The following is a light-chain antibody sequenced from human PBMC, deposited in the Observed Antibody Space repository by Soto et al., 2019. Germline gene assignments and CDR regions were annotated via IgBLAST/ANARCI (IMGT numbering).Light chain of an antibody. CDR2: AAS. CDR1: ETIARY. CDR3: QQTYNPPLT. Sequence: DIQLTQSPSSLSASVGDRVTITCRASETIARYLNWYQQKPGKAPNLLIYAASTLKSGFPSRFSGTGSGTDFTLTISRLQPEDFATYYCQQTYNPPLTFGQGTKV. V-gene: IGKV1-39*01. J-gene: IGKJ1*01.